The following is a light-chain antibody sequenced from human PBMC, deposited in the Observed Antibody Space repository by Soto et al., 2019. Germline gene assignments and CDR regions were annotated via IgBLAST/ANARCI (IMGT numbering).Light chain of an antibody. Sequence: EIVMTQSPDTLSVSPGEGATLSCRVSQSIRSNLAWYQQRPGQAPRLLMFGASTRADGIPARFTGSGSGTEFTLTISSLQSEAFAVYYCQQYHIWPPWTSGQGTKVEL. CDR2: GAS. V-gene: IGKV3-15*01. CDR1: QSIRSN. CDR3: QQYHIWPPWT. J-gene: IGKJ1*01.